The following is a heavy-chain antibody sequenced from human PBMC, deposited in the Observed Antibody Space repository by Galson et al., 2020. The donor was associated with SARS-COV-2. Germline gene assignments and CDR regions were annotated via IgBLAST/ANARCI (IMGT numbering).Heavy chain of an antibody. CDR1: GYSINYNHNY. J-gene: IGHJ4*02. CDR2: INYDGST. CDR3: ARHAGNYGSNTYFDS. D-gene: IGHD4-17*01. Sequence: SETLSLTCTVSGYSINYNHNYWGWIRQPPGKGLEWIGSINYDGSTYHNPSLKSRVTISVDTSRNQFSLKLTSVTAADTGLFYCARHAGNYGSNTYFDSWGQGTLVSVSS. V-gene: IGHV4-39*01.